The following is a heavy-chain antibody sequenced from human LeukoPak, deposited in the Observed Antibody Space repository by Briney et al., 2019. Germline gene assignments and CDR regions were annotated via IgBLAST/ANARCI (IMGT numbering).Heavy chain of an antibody. V-gene: IGHV3-30*03. D-gene: IGHD3-10*01. Sequence: PGGSLRLSCAASGFTFSSYGMHWVRQAPGKGLEWVAVISYDGSNKYYADSVKGRFTISRDNAKNSLYLQMNSLRAEDTAVYYCIMVRGITNYYSYMDVWGKGTTVTVSS. CDR1: GFTFSSYG. CDR2: ISYDGSNK. CDR3: IMVRGITNYYSYMDV. J-gene: IGHJ6*03.